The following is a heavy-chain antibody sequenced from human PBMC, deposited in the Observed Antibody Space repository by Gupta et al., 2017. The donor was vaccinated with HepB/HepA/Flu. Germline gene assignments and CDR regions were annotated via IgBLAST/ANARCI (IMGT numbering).Heavy chain of an antibody. CDR3: ARDLVLMGYAIGGWFDP. CDR2: INPNSGGT. D-gene: IGHD2-8*01. J-gene: IGHJ5*02. Sequence: QVQLVQSGAEVKKPGASVRVSCKASGYTFTGYYMHWVRQAPGQGLEWMGWINPNSGGTNYAQKLQGRVTMTRDTSISTAYMELSRLRSDDTAVYYCARDLVLMGYAIGGWFDPWGQGTLVTVYS. V-gene: IGHV1-2*02. CDR1: GYTFTGYY.